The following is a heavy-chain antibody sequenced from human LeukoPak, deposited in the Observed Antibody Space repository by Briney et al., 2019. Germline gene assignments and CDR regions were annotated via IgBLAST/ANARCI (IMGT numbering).Heavy chain of an antibody. J-gene: IGHJ6*03. CDR1: GYTFTSYY. Sequence: ASVKVSCKASGYTFTSYYMHWVRQAPGQGLEWMGIINPSGGNTSYAQKFQGRVTMTRDTSTSTVYMELSSLRSEDTAVYYCATTDGIGYGSGSPSGNYYYYMDVWGKGTTVTVSS. D-gene: IGHD3-10*01. CDR2: INPSGGNT. CDR3: ATTDGIGYGSGSPSGNYYYYMDV. V-gene: IGHV1-46*01.